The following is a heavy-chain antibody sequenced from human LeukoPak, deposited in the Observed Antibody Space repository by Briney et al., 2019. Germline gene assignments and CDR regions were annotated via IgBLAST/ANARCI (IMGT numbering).Heavy chain of an antibody. CDR1: GGSVSGHY. Sequence: SETLSLTCTVSGGSVSGHYWSWIRQPPGKRLEWIGYLHYTGSTNYNPSLNSRITMSVDTPNNQFSLRLTSVTAADTAVYYCARLHALGAEEFDPWGQGALVTVSS. V-gene: IGHV4-59*02. CDR3: ARLHALGAEEFDP. D-gene: IGHD3-16*01. CDR2: LHYTGST. J-gene: IGHJ5*02.